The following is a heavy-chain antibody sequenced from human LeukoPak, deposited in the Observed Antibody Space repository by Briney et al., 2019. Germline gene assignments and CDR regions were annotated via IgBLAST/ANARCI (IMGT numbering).Heavy chain of an antibody. CDR3: ARGYCSSTSCYRFDY. V-gene: IGHV3-30-3*01. D-gene: IGHD2-2*01. Sequence: GGSLRLSCAASGFTFSSYAMHWVRQAPGKGLEWVAVISYDGSNKYYADSVKGRFTISRDNSKNTLYLQMNSLRAKDTAVYYCARGYCSSTSCYRFDYWGQGTLVTVSS. CDR1: GFTFSSYA. CDR2: ISYDGSNK. J-gene: IGHJ4*02.